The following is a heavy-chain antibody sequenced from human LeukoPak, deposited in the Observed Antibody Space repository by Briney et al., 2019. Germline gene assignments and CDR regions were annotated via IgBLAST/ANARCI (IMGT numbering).Heavy chain of an antibody. J-gene: IGHJ3*02. V-gene: IGHV4-34*01. CDR1: GGSFSGYY. D-gene: IGHD1-26*01. CDR3: ARGRGGNDAFGN. Sequence: SETLSLTCAVYGGSFSGYYWSWIRQPPGKGLEWIGEINHSGSTNYNPSLKSRVTISVDTSKNQFSLKLSSVTAADTAVYYCARGRGGNDAFGNWGQGTIVTVSS. CDR2: INHSGST.